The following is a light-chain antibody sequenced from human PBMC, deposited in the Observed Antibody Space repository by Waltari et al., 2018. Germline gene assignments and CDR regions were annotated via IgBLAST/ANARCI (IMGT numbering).Light chain of an antibody. J-gene: IGLJ2*01. CDR3: CSYGGRYIWV. V-gene: IGLV2-11*01. Sequence: SALTPPRSVSGPPGQSVPTSGTETGRDVGGYTFFPWYQQYPGKVPKLMIYGVNKRPSGVPDRFSGSKSGNTASLTISGLQAEDEADYYCCSYGGRYIWVFGGGTKLAVL. CDR2: GVN. CDR1: GRDVGGYTF.